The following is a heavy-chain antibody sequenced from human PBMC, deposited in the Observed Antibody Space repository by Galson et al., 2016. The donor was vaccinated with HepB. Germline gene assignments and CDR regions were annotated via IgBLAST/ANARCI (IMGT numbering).Heavy chain of an antibody. V-gene: IGHV3-74*01. CDR1: GFTSNTYW. CDR3: ERGPTGTYTYLDS. CDR2: INSGGSNS. D-gene: IGHD1/OR15-1a*01. Sequence: SLRLSCAASGFTSNTYWMHWVRQAPGKGLEWVSFINSGGSNSNYADSVKGRFTISRDNAKNTQYLEMGSLRDDDTAVYYCERGPTGTYTYLDSWGRGSLVSVSS. J-gene: IGHJ4*02.